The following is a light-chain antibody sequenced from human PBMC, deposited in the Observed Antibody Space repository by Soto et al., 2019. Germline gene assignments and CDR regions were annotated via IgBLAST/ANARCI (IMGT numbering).Light chain of an antibody. CDR2: GAS. CDR1: QTVSTNY. J-gene: IGKJ1*01. Sequence: EIVMTQSPATLSASPGERATLSCRASQTVSTNYLAWYQQKPGQAPRLLIYGASKRATGIPDRFSGSESGTDFTLTISRLEPEDFAVYCCQQYGSSPRTFGQGTKVDIK. V-gene: IGKV3-20*01. CDR3: QQYGSSPRT.